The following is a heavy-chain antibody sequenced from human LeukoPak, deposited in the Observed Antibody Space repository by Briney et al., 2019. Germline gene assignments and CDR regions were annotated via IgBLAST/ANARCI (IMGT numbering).Heavy chain of an antibody. CDR3: AKGLIGYCSGGSCYSDYYYYGMDV. Sequence: GGSLRLSCAASGFTFSSYAMSWVRQAPGKGLEWVSAISGSGGSTYYADSVKGRFTISRDNSKNPLYLQMNSLRAEDTAVYYCAKGLIGYCSGGSCYSDYYYYGMDVWGQGTTVTVSS. CDR1: GFTFSSYA. J-gene: IGHJ6*02. D-gene: IGHD2-15*01. CDR2: ISGSGGST. V-gene: IGHV3-23*01.